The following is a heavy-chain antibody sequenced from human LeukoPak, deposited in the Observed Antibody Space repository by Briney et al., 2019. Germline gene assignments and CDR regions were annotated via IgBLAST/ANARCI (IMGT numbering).Heavy chain of an antibody. CDR2: IWYDGSNK. D-gene: IGHD5-18*01. CDR1: GFTFSSYG. J-gene: IGHJ4*02. CDR3: AREKTRGYSYGSPFDH. V-gene: IGHV3-33*01. Sequence: GGSLRLSCAASGFTFSSYGMHWVRQAPGKGLEWVAVIWYDGSNKYYADSVKGRFTISRDNSKNTLYLQMNSLRAEDTAVYYCAREKTRGYSYGSPFDHWGQGTLVTVSS.